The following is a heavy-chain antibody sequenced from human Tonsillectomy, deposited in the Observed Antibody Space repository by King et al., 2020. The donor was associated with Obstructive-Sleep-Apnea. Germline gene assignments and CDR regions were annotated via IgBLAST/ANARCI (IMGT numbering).Heavy chain of an antibody. Sequence: VQLVESGGGLVQPGGSLRLSCAASGFTLSRYWMHWVRQAPGKGLVWVSGIKSDGSSTSYADSVKGRFTMSRDNAKKTLYLQMNSLRAEDTAVYYCARELYGDYGVDYWGQGTLVTVSS. D-gene: IGHD4-17*01. CDR2: IKSDGSST. CDR1: GFTLSRYW. J-gene: IGHJ4*02. CDR3: ARELYGDYGVDY. V-gene: IGHV3-74*01.